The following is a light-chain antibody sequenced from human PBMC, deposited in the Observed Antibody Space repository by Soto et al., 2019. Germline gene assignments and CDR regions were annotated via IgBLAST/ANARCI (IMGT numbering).Light chain of an antibody. V-gene: IGKV1-5*03. Sequence: DIQMTQSPSTLSASVGDRVTISCRASQTISGWLAWYQQKPGKAPKLLISKASTLESGVPSRFSGSGSETDFILTINSLQPDDFATYYCQQYKSNRRTFGQGTKVDNK. J-gene: IGKJ1*01. CDR1: QTISGW. CDR3: QQYKSNRRT. CDR2: KAS.